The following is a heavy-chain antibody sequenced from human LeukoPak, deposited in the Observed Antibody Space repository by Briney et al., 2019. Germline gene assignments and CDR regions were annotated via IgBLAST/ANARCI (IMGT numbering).Heavy chain of an antibody. CDR2: IKQDGSDK. D-gene: IGHD6-19*01. CDR3: ARYNSAWKTDDY. Sequence: GGSLRLSCAASGFTFNSYWMTWVRQAPGKGLEWVADIKQDGSDKYYAGSVKGRFTISRDNAKNSLYLQMNSLRAEDTAVYFCARYNSAWKTDDYWGQGSLVTVSS. CDR1: GFTFNSYW. V-gene: IGHV3-7*03. J-gene: IGHJ4*02.